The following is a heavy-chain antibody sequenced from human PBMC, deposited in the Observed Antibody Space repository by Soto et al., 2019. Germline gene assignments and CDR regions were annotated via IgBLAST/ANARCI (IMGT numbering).Heavy chain of an antibody. J-gene: IGHJ5*02. V-gene: IGHV3-48*01. CDR1: GFTFSSYS. CDR2: ISSSSSTI. D-gene: IGHD3-10*01. CDR3: AREGYYLNGFDP. Sequence: EVQLVESGGGLVQPGGSLRLSCAASGFTFSSYSMNWVRQAPGKGLEWVSYISSSSSTIYYADSVKGRFTISRDNAKNSLYLQLSTLRAEDTAVYYCAREGYYLNGFDPWGQGTLATVSS.